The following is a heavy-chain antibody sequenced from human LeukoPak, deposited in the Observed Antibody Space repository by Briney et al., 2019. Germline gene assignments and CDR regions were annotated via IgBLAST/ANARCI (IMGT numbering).Heavy chain of an antibody. V-gene: IGHV3-74*01. Sequence: GGSLRLSSAASGFTFTRYWMHWVRQAPGKGLVWVSRINGDGTSTDYADSVKGRFTISRDNAKNTLYLQINSLRTEDTAVYYCVRLLDSDYWGQGTLVTVSS. J-gene: IGHJ4*02. CDR3: VRLLDSDY. CDR2: INGDGTST. D-gene: IGHD2-15*01. CDR1: GFTFTRYW.